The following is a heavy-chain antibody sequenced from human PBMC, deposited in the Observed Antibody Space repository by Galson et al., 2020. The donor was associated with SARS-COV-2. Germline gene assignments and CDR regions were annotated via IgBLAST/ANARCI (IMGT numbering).Heavy chain of an antibody. CDR3: ARASGYCSGTSCFLTPIDY. J-gene: IGHJ4*02. D-gene: IGHD2-15*01. CDR1: GFTFSSHA. V-gene: IGHV3-21*01. CDR2: ISSSGSYI. Sequence: GESLKISCAASGFTFSSHAINWVRQAPGKGLEWVSSISSSGSYIFYADSVKGRFTISRDNAKNSLFLQMNSLRAEDTAVYYCARASGYCSGTSCFLTPIDYWGQGTLVTVSS.